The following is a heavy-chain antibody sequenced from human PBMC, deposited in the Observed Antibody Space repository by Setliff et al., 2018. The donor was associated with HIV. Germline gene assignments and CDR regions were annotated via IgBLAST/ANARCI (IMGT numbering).Heavy chain of an antibody. D-gene: IGHD3-22*01. V-gene: IGHV4-34*01. CDR1: GGSFISYY. Sequence: PSETLSLTCAVYGGSFISYYWTWIRQPPGKGLEWIGEINHSGSTNYNPSLKSRVTMSVDTSKNQFSLSLTSVTAADTAFYYCARQGYYYRGDFYHNEGSDYWGQGTLVTVSS. CDR2: INHSGST. J-gene: IGHJ4*02. CDR3: ARQGYYYRGDFYHNEGSDY.